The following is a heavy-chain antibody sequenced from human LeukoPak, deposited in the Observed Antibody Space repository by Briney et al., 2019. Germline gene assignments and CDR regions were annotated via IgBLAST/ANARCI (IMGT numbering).Heavy chain of an antibody. J-gene: IGHJ6*03. CDR2: INPNSGGT. Sequence: GASVKVSCKASGYTFTGYYMHWVRQAPGQGLEWMGWINPNSGGTNYAQKFQGRVTMTRDTSISTAYMELRRLRSDDTAVYYCGRGYCSSTSCESTYYYLYYYMDVWGKGTTVTVSS. D-gene: IGHD2-2*01. CDR1: GYTFTGYY. CDR3: GRGYCSSTSCESTYYYLYYYMDV. V-gene: IGHV1-2*02.